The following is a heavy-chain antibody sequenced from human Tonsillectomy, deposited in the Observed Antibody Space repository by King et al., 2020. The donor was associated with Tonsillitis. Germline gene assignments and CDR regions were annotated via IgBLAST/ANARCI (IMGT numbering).Heavy chain of an antibody. CDR2: ISYDGSNK. CDR1: GFTFSSYG. Sequence: VQLVESGGGVVQPGRSLRLSCAASGFTFSSYGMHWVRQAPGKGLEWVAVISYDGSNKYYADSVKGRFTISRDNSKNTLYLQMNSLRAEDTAVYYCAKGPILTGYYQLGNDAFDIWGQGTMVTVSS. CDR3: AKGPILTGYYQLGNDAFDI. D-gene: IGHD3-9*01. J-gene: IGHJ3*02. V-gene: IGHV3-30*18.